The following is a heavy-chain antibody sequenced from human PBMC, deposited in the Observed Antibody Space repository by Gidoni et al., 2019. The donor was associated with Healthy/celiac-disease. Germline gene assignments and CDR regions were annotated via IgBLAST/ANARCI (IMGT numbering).Heavy chain of an antibody. CDR2: VWYDGSNK. Sequence: QVQLVESGGGVVQPGGSLRLSCAASGFTFSSYGMHWVRQAPGKGLEWVAVVWYDGSNKYYADSVKGRFTISRDNSKNTLYLQMNSLRAEDTAVYYCARARMVRRPYNWFDPWGQGTLVTVSS. V-gene: IGHV3-33*01. CDR3: ARARMVRRPYNWFDP. CDR1: GFTFSSYG. J-gene: IGHJ5*02. D-gene: IGHD3-10*01.